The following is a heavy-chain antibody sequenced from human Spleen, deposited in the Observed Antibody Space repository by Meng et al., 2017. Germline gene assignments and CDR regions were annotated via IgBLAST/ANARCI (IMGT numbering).Heavy chain of an antibody. CDR3: AHSGVVGATAEYFQH. D-gene: IGHD1-26*01. CDR2: VYWDDDK. Sequence: QITLKESGPTLVKPTQTLTLTCTFSGFSLSSHGVGVGWIRQPPGKALEWLTLVYWDDDKRYSPSLKSRLTITKDTSKNQVLLKMANMDPVDTATYYCAHSGVVGATAEYFQHWGQGTLVTVSS. V-gene: IGHV2-5*02. J-gene: IGHJ1*01. CDR1: GFSLSSHGVG.